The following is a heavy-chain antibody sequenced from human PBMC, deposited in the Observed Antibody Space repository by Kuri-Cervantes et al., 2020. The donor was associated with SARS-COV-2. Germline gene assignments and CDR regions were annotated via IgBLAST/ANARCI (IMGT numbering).Heavy chain of an antibody. CDR1: GGSISSGDYY. J-gene: IGHJ6*02. CDR3: ARDLEGYYDFRSDRHYHYYGLDA. CDR2: IYYSGST. V-gene: IGHV4-30-4*02. Sequence: SETLSLTCTVSGGSISSGDYYWSWVRQPPGKGLEWIGYIYYSGSTNYNPSLKSRVTISVDTSKNQFSLKLSSVTAADTAVYYCARDLEGYYDFRSDRHYHYYGLDAWGQGTTVTVSS. D-gene: IGHD3-3*01.